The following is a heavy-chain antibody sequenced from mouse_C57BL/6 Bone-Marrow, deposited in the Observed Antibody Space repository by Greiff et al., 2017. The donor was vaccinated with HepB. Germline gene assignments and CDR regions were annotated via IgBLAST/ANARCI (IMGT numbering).Heavy chain of an antibody. D-gene: IGHD1-1*01. Sequence: QVQLQQPGAELVMPGASVKLSCKASGYTFTSYGISWVKQRTGQGLEWIGEIYPRSGNTYYNEKFKGKATLTADKSSSTAYMELRSLTSEDSAVYFCAPKGYYYGSSYDFDYWGQGTTLTVSS. V-gene: IGHV1-81*01. CDR2: IYPRSGNT. CDR3: APKGYYYGSSYDFDY. CDR1: GYTFTSYG. J-gene: IGHJ2*01.